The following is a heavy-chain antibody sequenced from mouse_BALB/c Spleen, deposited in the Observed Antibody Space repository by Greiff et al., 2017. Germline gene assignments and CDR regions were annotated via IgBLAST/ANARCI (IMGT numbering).Heavy chain of an antibody. Sequence: EVKLMESGGGLVQPGGSLRLSCATSGFTFTDYYMSWVRQPPGKALEWLGFIRNKANGYTTEYSASVKGRFTISRDNSQSILYLQMNTLRAEDSATYYCARGPGWLLPHWYFDVWGAGTTVTVSS. J-gene: IGHJ1*01. CDR1: GFTFTDYY. CDR3: ARGPGWLLPHWYFDV. CDR2: IRNKANGYTT. D-gene: IGHD2-3*01. V-gene: IGHV7-3*02.